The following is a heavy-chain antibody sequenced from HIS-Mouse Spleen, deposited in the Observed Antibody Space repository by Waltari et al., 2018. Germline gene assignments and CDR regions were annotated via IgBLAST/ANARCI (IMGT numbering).Heavy chain of an antibody. CDR3: AREIPYSSSWYDWYFDL. J-gene: IGHJ2*01. V-gene: IGHV4-39*07. CDR2: IYYSGST. Sequence: QLQLQESGPGLVKPSETLSLTCTVSGCSIRSSSSSWGWIRQPPGKGLEWIGSIYYSGSTYYNPSLKSRVTISVDTSKNQFSLKLSSVTAADTAVYYCAREIPYSSSWYDWYFDLWGRGTLVTVSS. D-gene: IGHD6-13*01. CDR1: GCSIRSSSSS.